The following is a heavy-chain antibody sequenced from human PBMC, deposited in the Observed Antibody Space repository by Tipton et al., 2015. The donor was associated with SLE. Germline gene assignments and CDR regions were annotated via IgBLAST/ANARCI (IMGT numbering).Heavy chain of an antibody. CDR1: GGSFSGDY. CDR3: ATYGAFVYMDV. J-gene: IGHJ6*03. CDR2: INHGGST. Sequence: TLSLTCAVYGGSFSGDYWSCIRQPPGKGLEWIGEINHGGSTKYNPSLKSRVTISVDTSKNQFSLKLSSVTAADTAVYYCATYGAFVYMDVWGKGTTVTVSS. V-gene: IGHV4-34*01. D-gene: IGHD4-17*01.